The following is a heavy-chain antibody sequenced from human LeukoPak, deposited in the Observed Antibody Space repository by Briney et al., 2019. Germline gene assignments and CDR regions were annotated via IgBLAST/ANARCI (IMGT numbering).Heavy chain of an antibody. V-gene: IGHV7-4-1*02. J-gene: IGHJ4*02. CDR2: INTCNGNQ. CDR1: GYTFTSYA. Sequence: ASVKVSCKPSGYTFTSYAMNWVRQAPGQGLEFMGGINTCNGNQTYAQGVTGGMVFSLDTSVSTAYLQISTLKPEDTAVYYCASFGAHSFDYWGQGTLVTVSS. CDR3: ASFGAHSFDY. D-gene: IGHD3-10*01.